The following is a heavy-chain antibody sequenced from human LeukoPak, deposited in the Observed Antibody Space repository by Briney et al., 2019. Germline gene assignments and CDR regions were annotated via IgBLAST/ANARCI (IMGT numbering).Heavy chain of an antibody. D-gene: IGHD6-19*01. Sequence: HPGGSLRLSCAASGFTFSSYWMSWARQAPGKGLEWVANIKQDGSEKYYVDSVKGRFTISRDNAKNSLYLQMNSLSADDTAVYYCARGRAVADYWGQGTLVTVSS. V-gene: IGHV3-7*01. J-gene: IGHJ4*02. CDR2: IKQDGSEK. CDR1: GFTFSSYW. CDR3: ARGRAVADY.